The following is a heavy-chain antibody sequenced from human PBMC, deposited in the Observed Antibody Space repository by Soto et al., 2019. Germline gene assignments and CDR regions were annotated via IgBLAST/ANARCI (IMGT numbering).Heavy chain of an antibody. CDR3: ARKLEASIRRVEWFSYMWFDP. CDR1: GDSLSGYA. J-gene: IGHJ5*02. CDR2: TTFRGVT. D-gene: IGHD3-9*01. Sequence: PSETLSLTCDVHGDSLSGYAWSWIRQPPGKGLEWIGETTFRGVTNYHPSLKSRVSMSVDTSKNRISLNVSSVTAADTALYFCARKLEASIRRVEWFSYMWFDPWGPGTLVTVSS. V-gene: IGHV4-34*01.